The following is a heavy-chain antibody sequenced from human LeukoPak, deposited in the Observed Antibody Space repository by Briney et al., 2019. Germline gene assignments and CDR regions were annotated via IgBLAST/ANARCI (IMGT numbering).Heavy chain of an antibody. V-gene: IGHV3-7*01. J-gene: IGHJ3*02. Sequence: GGSLRLSCAASGFAFSTYWMNWIRQAPGKGLEWVANIKQDGSERYYLDSVKGRFTISRDNAKISLYLQMSSLRAEDTAVYYCAKPITISGATDGFDIWGQGAKVTVSS. D-gene: IGHD3-3*01. CDR1: GFAFSTYW. CDR3: AKPITISGATDGFDI. CDR2: IKQDGSER.